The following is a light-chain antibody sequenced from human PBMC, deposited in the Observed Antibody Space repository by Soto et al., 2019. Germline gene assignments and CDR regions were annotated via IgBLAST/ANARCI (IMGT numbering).Light chain of an antibody. CDR3: QQRYTWPLT. Sequence: EIVLTQSPATLSLSPGEGATLSCRASQTVRNFLAWYQQKPGQAPRLLIYDASKRATGIPARFSGSGSGTDFTLTISSLEPEDFAVYYCQQRYTWPLTFGGGAKVEIK. CDR2: DAS. CDR1: QTVRNF. V-gene: IGKV3-11*01. J-gene: IGKJ4*01.